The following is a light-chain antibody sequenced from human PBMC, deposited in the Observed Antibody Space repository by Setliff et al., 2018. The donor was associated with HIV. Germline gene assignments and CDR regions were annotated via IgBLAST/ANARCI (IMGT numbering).Light chain of an antibody. Sequence: QSALTQPATASGSPGQSIAITCTGTRSDVGGYNYLSWYQQHPGKAPQLMIYEVSNRPSGVSNRFSGSKSGNTASLTISGLQAEDEADYYCSSFTSSSTYVFGSGTKVTVL. V-gene: IGLV2-14*01. J-gene: IGLJ1*01. CDR2: EVS. CDR1: RSDVGGYNY. CDR3: SSFTSSSTYV.